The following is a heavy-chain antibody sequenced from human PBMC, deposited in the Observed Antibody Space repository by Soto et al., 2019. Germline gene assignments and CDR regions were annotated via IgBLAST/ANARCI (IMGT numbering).Heavy chain of an antibody. D-gene: IGHD5-12*01. V-gene: IGHV4-34*02. J-gene: IGHJ5*02. CDR1: GESFIGYY. Sequence: QVHLQQWGAGLLRPSETLSLTCAVYGESFIGYYWTWIRQPPGKGLEWIGEINHRGSTNYNPSLKSRVTMSIETSKNQFSLKLSSVTAADTSVYYCAKTDIVTTNWFDPWGQGTLVPVSA. CDR2: INHRGST. CDR3: AKTDIVTTNWFDP.